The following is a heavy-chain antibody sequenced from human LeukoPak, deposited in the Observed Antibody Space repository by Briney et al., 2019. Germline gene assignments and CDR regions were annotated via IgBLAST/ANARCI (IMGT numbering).Heavy chain of an antibody. CDR3: ARAYYDSSGYYPPGDDAFDI. CDR1: GFTFSSYS. D-gene: IGHD3-22*01. Sequence: GGSLRLSCAASGFTFSSYSMNWVRQAPGKGLEWVSSISSSSSYIYYADSVKGRFTISRDNAKNSLYLQMNSLRAEDTAVYYCARAYYDSSGYYPPGDDAFDIWGQGTMVTVSS. J-gene: IGHJ3*02. CDR2: ISSSSSYI. V-gene: IGHV3-21*01.